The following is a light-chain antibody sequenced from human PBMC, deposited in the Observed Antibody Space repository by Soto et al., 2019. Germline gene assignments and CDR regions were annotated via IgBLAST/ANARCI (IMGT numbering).Light chain of an antibody. V-gene: IGKV3-20*01. CDR3: QQYGGSRWT. CDR1: QSVSSTY. Sequence: EIVLTQSPGTLSLSPGERATLSCRASQSVSSTYLAWYQQKPGQAPRLLIYGASNRATGIPDRFSGSGSGTDFTLTISRVEPEDFAVYYCQQYGGSRWTFGQGTRVDI. J-gene: IGKJ1*01. CDR2: GAS.